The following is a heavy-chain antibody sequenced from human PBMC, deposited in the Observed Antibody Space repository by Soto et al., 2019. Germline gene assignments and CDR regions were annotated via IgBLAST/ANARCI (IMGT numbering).Heavy chain of an antibody. Sequence: QVQLQESGPGLVKPSQTLSLTCTVSGGSISSGGYYWSWIRQHPGKGLEWIGYIYYSGSTYYNPSLKSRVTISVDTSKNRFSLNVGSVTAADRAFYYCGRGGGSGDILTGYYNGYFDYWGQGTLVTVSS. CDR2: IYYSGST. CDR1: GGSISSGGYY. J-gene: IGHJ4*02. CDR3: GRGGGSGDILTGYYNGYFDY. V-gene: IGHV4-31*03. D-gene: IGHD3-9*01.